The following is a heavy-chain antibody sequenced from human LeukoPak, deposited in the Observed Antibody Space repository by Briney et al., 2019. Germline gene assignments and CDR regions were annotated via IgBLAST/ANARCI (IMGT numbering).Heavy chain of an antibody. J-gene: IGHJ3*01. CDR1: GFTFSSHV. CDR3: ARDEGTVWNIKNYGFDV. Sequence: GGSLRLSCAASGFTFSSHVMHWVRQAPGKGLEWLAVISKDGSSEFCADSVKGRFTISRDNSKNTLYLRMNSLRVEDTALYYCARDEGTVWNIKNYGFDVWGQGTVVTVYS. CDR2: ISKDGSSE. D-gene: IGHD1/OR15-1a*01. V-gene: IGHV3-30*01.